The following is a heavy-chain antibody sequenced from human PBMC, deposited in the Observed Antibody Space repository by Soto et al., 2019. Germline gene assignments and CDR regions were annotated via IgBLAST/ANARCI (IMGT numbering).Heavy chain of an antibody. J-gene: IGHJ4*02. D-gene: IGHD3-10*01. V-gene: IGHV3-48*02. Sequence: EVQLVESGGGLAQPGGSLRLSCAASGFSFSSYSLTWVRQAPGKGLECVSYISSTSKNTIYYADSVKGRFTISRDNAQNSLYLQMNSLRDEDTAVYYCARGYASGIYYDWGQGTLVTVSS. CDR2: ISSTSKNTI. CDR3: ARGYASGIYYD. CDR1: GFSFSSYS.